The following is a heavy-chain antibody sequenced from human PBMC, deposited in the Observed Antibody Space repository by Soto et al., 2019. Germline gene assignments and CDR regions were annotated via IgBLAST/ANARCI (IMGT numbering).Heavy chain of an antibody. CDR1: GGSFSGYY. V-gene: IGHV4-59*08. Sequence: SETLSLTCAVYGGSFSGYYWSWVRQPPGKGLEWVGYFSYSGSTNYNPSLKSRITISVDTSKNQFFLNLTSVTAADTAVYYCARHSSNFPYFDYWGQGTLVTVSS. D-gene: IGHD4-4*01. CDR3: ARHSSNFPYFDY. J-gene: IGHJ4*02. CDR2: FSYSGST.